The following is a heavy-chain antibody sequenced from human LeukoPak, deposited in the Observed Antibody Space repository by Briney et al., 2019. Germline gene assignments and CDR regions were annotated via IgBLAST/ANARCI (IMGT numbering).Heavy chain of an antibody. J-gene: IGHJ5*02. CDR1: EFSVGSNY. Sequence: GGSLRLSCAASEFSVGSNYMTWVRQAPGKGLEWVSSISSSSSYIYYADSVKGRFTISRDNAKNSLYLQMNSLRAEDTAVYYCARETIAAAGKGFDPWGQGTLVTVSS. V-gene: IGHV3-21*01. CDR3: ARETIAAAGKGFDP. D-gene: IGHD6-13*01. CDR2: ISSSSSYI.